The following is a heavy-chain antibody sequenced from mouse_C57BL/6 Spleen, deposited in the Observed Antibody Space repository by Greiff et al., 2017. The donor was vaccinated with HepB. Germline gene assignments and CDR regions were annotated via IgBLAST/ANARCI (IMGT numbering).Heavy chain of an antibody. CDR3: ARDRVKQPRGYFDV. CDR2: ISDGGSYT. D-gene: IGHD6-1*01. J-gene: IGHJ1*03. CDR1: GFTFSSYA. V-gene: IGHV5-4*01. Sequence: EVMLVESGGGLVKPGGSLKLSCAASGFTFSSYAMSWVRQTPEKRLEWVATISDGGSYTYYPDNVKGRFTISRDNAKNNLYLQMSHLKSEDTAMYYGARDRVKQPRGYFDVWGTGTTVTVSS.